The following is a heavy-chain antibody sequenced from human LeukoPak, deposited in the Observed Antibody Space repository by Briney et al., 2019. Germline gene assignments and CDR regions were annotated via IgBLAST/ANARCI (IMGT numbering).Heavy chain of an antibody. J-gene: IGHJ3*02. Sequence: ALVKVSCKASGGTFISYAISWVRQAPGQGLEWMGGIIPIFGTANYAQKFQGRVTITADESTSTAYMELRSLRSDDTAVYYCARDHGGTYCSGGSCYDPNDAFDIWGQGTMVTVSS. V-gene: IGHV1-69*13. D-gene: IGHD2-15*01. CDR2: IIPIFGTA. CDR1: GGTFISYA. CDR3: ARDHGGTYCSGGSCYDPNDAFDI.